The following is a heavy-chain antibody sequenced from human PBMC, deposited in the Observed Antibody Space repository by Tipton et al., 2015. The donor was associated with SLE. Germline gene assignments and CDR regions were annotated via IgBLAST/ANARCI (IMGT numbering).Heavy chain of an antibody. D-gene: IGHD4-17*01. CDR3: AMTDHDYGDYHFDY. J-gene: IGHJ4*02. Sequence: SLRLSCTASGFTFTPYWMDWVRQAPGKGLEWVSSISGSGGGTYYADSVKGRFTISRDNSKNTLYLQMNSLRAEDTAVYYCAMTDHDYGDYHFDYWGQGTLVTVSS. V-gene: IGHV3-23*01. CDR1: GFTFTPYW. CDR2: ISGSGGGT.